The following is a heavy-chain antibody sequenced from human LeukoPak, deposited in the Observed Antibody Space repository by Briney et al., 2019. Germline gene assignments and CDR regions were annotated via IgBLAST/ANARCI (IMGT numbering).Heavy chain of an antibody. D-gene: IGHD6-19*01. CDR2: FDPEDGET. Sequence: ASVKVSCKVSGYTLTELSMHWVLQAPGKGLEWMGGFDPEDGETIYAQKFQGRVTMTEDTSTDTAYMELSSLRSDDTAVYYCARGTSYSSGWNPANWFDPWGQGTLVTVSS. V-gene: IGHV1-24*01. J-gene: IGHJ5*02. CDR3: ARGTSYSSGWNPANWFDP. CDR1: GYTLTELS.